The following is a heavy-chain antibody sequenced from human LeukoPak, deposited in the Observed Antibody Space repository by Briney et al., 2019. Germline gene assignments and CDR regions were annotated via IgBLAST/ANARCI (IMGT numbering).Heavy chain of an antibody. D-gene: IGHD6-13*01. V-gene: IGHV3-7*03. CDR1: GFTFSSYW. CDR3: AREGGSSSGTCYFDY. CDR2: IKQDGSEK. Sequence: PGGSLRLSCAASGFTFSSYWMSWVRQAPGKGLEWVANIKQDGSEKYYVDSVKGRFTISRDNSKNTLYLQMNSLRAEDTAVYYCAREGGSSSGTCYFDYWGQGTLVTVSS. J-gene: IGHJ4*02.